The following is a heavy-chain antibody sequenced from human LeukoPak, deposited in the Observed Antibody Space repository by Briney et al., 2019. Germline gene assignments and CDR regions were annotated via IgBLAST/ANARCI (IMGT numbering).Heavy chain of an antibody. V-gene: IGHV4-61*02. CDR1: GDSISSGSFY. J-gene: IGHJ4*02. Sequence: PSETLSLTCSVSGDSISSGSFYWSWIRQPAGRGLEWIGRIYPSGSTNYNPSLKSRFTISLDTSKNQFSLKLSSVTAADTAVYYCARDVLAAPGTFDYWGQGALVAVSS. CDR3: ARDVLAAPGTFDY. CDR2: IYPSGST. D-gene: IGHD6-13*01.